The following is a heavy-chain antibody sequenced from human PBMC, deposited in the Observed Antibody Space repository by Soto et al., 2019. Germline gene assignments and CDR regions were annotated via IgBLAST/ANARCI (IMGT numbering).Heavy chain of an antibody. Sequence: GGSLRLSCAASGFTFSSYGMHWVRQAPGKGLEWVAVISYDGSNKYYADSVKGRFTISRDNSKNTLYLQMNGLRAEDTAVYYCAIPSGLTVTGPDYWGQGTLVTVSS. CDR1: GFTFSSYG. D-gene: IGHD6-19*01. J-gene: IGHJ4*02. CDR2: ISYDGSNK. CDR3: AIPSGLTVTGPDY. V-gene: IGHV3-30*03.